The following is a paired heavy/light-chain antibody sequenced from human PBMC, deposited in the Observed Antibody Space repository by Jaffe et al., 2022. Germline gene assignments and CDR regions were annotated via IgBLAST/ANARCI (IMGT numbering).Light chain of an antibody. Sequence: DIVMTQSPLSLPVTPGEPASISCRSSQSLLHSNGYNYLNWYLQKAGQSPQLLIYLGSNRASGVPDRFSGSGSGRDFTLKISRVEAEDVGIYYCMQVRQNSYTFGQGTKLEIK. V-gene: IGKV2-28*01. CDR1: QSLLHSNGYNY. J-gene: IGKJ2*01. CDR2: LGS. CDR3: MQVRQNSYT.
Heavy chain of an antibody. CDR1: GFTFSNHW. Sequence: EVQLVESGGGLVQPGGSLRLSCAASGFTFSNHWVHWVRQSPGEGLVWVSRISPDGTSTAYADSVKGRFTISRDNTKNTLYLQMNSLRADDTAVYYCADLAAVTPVMPDGFDIWGQGTMVSVSS. J-gene: IGHJ3*02. V-gene: IGHV3-74*01. CDR3: ADLAAVTPVMPDGFDI. CDR2: ISPDGTST. D-gene: IGHD4-17*01.